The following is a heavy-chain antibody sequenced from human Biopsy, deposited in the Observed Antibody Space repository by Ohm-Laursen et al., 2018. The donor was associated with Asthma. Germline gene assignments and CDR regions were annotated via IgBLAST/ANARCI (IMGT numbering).Heavy chain of an antibody. Sequence: SLRLSCAASRFTYEMHWVRQAPGKGLEWVAVISYDGSSIYYADSVKGRFTISRDNSKNTLSLQMNSLTAEDTTVYYCAREGVAGTHIEDWGQGTLITVSS. CDR1: RFTYE. CDR3: AREGVAGTHIED. J-gene: IGHJ4*02. CDR2: ISYDGSSI. V-gene: IGHV3-30-3*01. D-gene: IGHD6-19*01.